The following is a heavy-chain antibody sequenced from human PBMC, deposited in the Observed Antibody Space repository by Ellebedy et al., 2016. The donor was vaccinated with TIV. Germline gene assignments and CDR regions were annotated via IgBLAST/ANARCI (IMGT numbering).Heavy chain of an antibody. CDR3: AKDLGGFRSY. Sequence: GESLKISCAASGFTFSSYAMSWVRQPPGKGLEWVSVISSGGANADHAASVKGRFAISRDNSKNMLYLQTNTLRVEDTAIYYCAKDLGGFRSYWGQGVLVTVSS. D-gene: IGHD3-10*01. V-gene: IGHV3-23*01. J-gene: IGHJ4*02. CDR2: ISSGGANA. CDR1: GFTFSSYA.